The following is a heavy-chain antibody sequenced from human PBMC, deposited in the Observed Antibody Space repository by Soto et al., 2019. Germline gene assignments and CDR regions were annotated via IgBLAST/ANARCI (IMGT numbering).Heavy chain of an antibody. D-gene: IGHD5-18*01. Sequence: GRSLRPSCAASGSILSNYAMSRVRQAPEKWLEWVARIRSRGGTRYYGDSVKAQYTKCRDTTNTTLSLRMTDLRARDTAVYYCAESERCGYGYGYDRCRCFFDLWGHGXLVTVSS. J-gene: IGHJ2*01. CDR2: IRSRGGTR. V-gene: IGHV3-23*01. CDR1: GSILSNYA. CDR3: AESERCGYGYGYDRCRCFFDL.